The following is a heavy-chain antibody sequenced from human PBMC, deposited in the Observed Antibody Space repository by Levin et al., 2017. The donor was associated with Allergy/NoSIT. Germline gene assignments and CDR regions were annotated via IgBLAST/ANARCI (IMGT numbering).Heavy chain of an antibody. J-gene: IGHJ3*02. CDR2: INHSGST. D-gene: IGHD5-18*01. CDR3: ARLVYSYGYVLEADAFDI. CDR1: GGSFSGYY. V-gene: IGHV4-34*01. Sequence: PSQTLSLTCAVYGGSFSGYYWSWIRQPPGKGLEWIGEINHSGSTNYNPSLKSRVTISVDTSKNQFSLKLSSVTAADTAVYYCARLVYSYGYVLEADAFDIWGQGTMVTVSS.